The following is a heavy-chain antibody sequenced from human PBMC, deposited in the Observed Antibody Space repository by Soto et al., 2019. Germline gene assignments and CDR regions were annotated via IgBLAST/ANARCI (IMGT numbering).Heavy chain of an antibody. CDR1: GFTFSSYA. V-gene: IGHV3-30-3*01. Sequence: PGGSLRLSCAASGFTFSSYAMHWVRQAPGKGLEWVAVISYDGSNKYYADSVKGRFTISRDNSKNTLYLQMNSLRAEDTAVYYCARDYCSGTTCYEFDYWGQGTQVTVSS. D-gene: IGHD2-2*01. J-gene: IGHJ4*02. CDR2: ISYDGSNK. CDR3: ARDYCSGTTCYEFDY.